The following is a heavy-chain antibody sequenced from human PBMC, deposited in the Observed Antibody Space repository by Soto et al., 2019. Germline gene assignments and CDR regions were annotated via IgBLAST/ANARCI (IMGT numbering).Heavy chain of an antibody. CDR1: GFTYNPDA. D-gene: IGHD1-1*01. Sequence: GGSLRLSCAASGFTYNPDAMTWVRQAPGEGLQWVSAISSSGDNTFYADFVKGRFTISRDNSKSTLYLQMNRLTAEDTAVYYCARNTIPHPHYWGPGTLVTVSS. CDR3: ARNTIPHPHY. CDR2: ISSSGDNT. V-gene: IGHV3-23*01. J-gene: IGHJ4*02.